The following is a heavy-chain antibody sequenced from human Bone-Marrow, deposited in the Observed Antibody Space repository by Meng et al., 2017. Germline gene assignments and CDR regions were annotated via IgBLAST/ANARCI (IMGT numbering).Heavy chain of an antibody. CDR1: GYTFTSYD. V-gene: IGHV1-8*01. J-gene: IGHJ4*02. Sequence: ASLKVSCQASGYTFTSYDINWARQTTGQGLEWMGWMNPKSGNTGYAQKFQGRVTMTRNTSISTAYMELSSLRSEDTAVYYCARARGDGSGSYYPPNFDSWGQGTLVTVYS. D-gene: IGHD3-10*01. CDR3: ARARGDGSGSYYPPNFDS. CDR2: MNPKSGNT.